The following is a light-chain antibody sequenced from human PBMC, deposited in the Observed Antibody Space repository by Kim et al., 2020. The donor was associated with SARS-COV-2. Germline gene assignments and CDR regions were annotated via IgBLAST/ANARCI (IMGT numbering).Light chain of an antibody. CDR2: GAS. V-gene: IGKV3-20*01. J-gene: IGKJ1*01. CDR1: QSLSSSY. Sequence: PGERATLSCRASQSLSSSYLAWYQQKPGQAPRLLIYGASSRATGIPDRFSGSGSGTDFTLTISRLEPEDFAVYYCQQYGSSPRTFGQGTKVDIK. CDR3: QQYGSSPRT.